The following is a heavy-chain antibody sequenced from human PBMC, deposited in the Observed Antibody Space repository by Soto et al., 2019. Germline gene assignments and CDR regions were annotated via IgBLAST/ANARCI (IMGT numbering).Heavy chain of an antibody. V-gene: IGHV4-28*01. CDR3: ARREIQGPIDY. Sequence: QVQLQESGPGLVKPSDTLSLTCAVSGYSISSSNWWGWIRQPPGKGLEWIGYIYYSGTTYYNPSLKRXXTXSAXTSKNQFSRKLTSVTAVDTAVYYCARREIQGPIDYWGQGTLVTVSS. CDR2: IYYSGTT. CDR1: GYSISSSNW. D-gene: IGHD1-26*01. J-gene: IGHJ4*02.